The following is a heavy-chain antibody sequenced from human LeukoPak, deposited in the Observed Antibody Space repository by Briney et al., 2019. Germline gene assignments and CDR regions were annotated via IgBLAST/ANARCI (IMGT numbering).Heavy chain of an antibody. V-gene: IGHV3-7*03. Sequence: PGGSLRLSCVDSGITFSRYWMSWVRQAPGKGLEWVANIKQDGGEKYYVDSVKGRFTISRDNAKNSLYLQMNSLRVEDTAVYYCARDGRPLGYWGQGTLVTVSS. J-gene: IGHJ4*02. CDR2: IKQDGGEK. CDR3: ARDGRPLGY. CDR1: GITFSRYW.